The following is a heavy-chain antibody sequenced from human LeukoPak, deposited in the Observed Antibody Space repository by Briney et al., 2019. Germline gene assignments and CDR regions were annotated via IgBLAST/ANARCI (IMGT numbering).Heavy chain of an antibody. D-gene: IGHD2-2*01. CDR2: IIPILGIA. CDR1: GGTFSSYA. V-gene: IGHV1-69*04. J-gene: IGHJ3*02. Sequence: SVKVSCKASGGTFSSYAISWVRQAPGQGLEWMGRIIPILGIANYAQKFQGRVTITADKSTSTAYMELSSLRSEDTAVYYCARAGYCDSTTCPDAFDIWGQGTKVTVSS. CDR3: ARAGYCDSTTCPDAFDI.